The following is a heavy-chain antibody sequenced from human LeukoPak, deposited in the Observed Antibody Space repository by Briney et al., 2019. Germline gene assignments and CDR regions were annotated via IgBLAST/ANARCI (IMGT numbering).Heavy chain of an antibody. D-gene: IGHD5-12*01. CDR2: INHSGST. CDR3: ARDGYSGSDAL. V-gene: IGHV4-34*01. Sequence: PSETLSLTCAVYGGSFSGYYWSWIRQPPGKGLEWIGEINHSGSTYYNPSLKSRVTISVDTSKNQFSLKLSSVTAADTAVYYCARDGYSGSDALWGQGTLVTVSS. CDR1: GGSFSGYY. J-gene: IGHJ4*02.